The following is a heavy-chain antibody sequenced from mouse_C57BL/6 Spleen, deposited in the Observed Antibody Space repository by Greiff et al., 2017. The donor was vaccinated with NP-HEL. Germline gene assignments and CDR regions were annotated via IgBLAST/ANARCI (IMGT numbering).Heavy chain of an antibody. CDR1: GYAFSSSW. J-gene: IGHJ2*01. D-gene: IGHD2-10*01. Sequence: QVQLQQSGPELVKPGASVKISCKASGYAFSSSWMNWVKQRPGKGLEWIGRIYPGDGDPNYNGKFKGKATLTADKASSTAYMQLSSLTSEDSAVYFCARSYYGNYGFDYWGQGTTLTVSS. V-gene: IGHV1-82*01. CDR3: ARSYYGNYGFDY. CDR2: IYPGDGDP.